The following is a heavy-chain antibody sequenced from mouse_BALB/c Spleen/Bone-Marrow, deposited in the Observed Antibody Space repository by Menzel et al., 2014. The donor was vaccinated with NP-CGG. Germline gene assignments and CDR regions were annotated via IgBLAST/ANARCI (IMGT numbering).Heavy chain of an antibody. D-gene: IGHD1-1*01. J-gene: IGHJ4*01. CDR2: INPGSGGI. Sequence: VKLQESGAELVRPGTSVKVSCKASGYAFTNYWIEWIKQRPGQGLEWIGVINPGSGGINYNEKFKGKATLTGDKSSSTAFMQLSSLTSDDSAVYFCARELVRGMDYWGQGTSVTVSS. V-gene: IGHV1-54*01. CDR1: GYAFTNYW. CDR3: ARELVRGMDY.